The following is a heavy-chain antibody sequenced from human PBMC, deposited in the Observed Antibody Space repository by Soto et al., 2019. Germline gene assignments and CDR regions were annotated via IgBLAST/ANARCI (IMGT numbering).Heavy chain of an antibody. J-gene: IGHJ4*02. CDR2: INPSGGRT. Sequence: QVQLVQSGAEVKKPGASVTVSCKASGYTFTTHYMHWVRQAPGQGLEWMGIINPSGGRTTYALKFQGRVSLTSDTSTNTVYMERRSLRCEDTAVYYCARAGENYGSGTFSPPLRYYFNSWGQGTLVTVSS. CDR1: GYTFTTHY. D-gene: IGHD3-10*01. CDR3: ARAGENYGSGTFSPPLRYYFNS. V-gene: IGHV1-46*01.